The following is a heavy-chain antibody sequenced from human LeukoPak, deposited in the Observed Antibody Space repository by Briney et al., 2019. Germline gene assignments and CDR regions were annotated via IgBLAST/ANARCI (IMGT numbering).Heavy chain of an antibody. CDR2: IRYDGNYK. Sequence: GGSLRLSCAASGFTFSSSSMHWVRQAPGKGLEWVAFIRYDGNYKFYADSVKGRFTISRDDAKSTLYLRMSSLRPEDTAVYYCAKDHLVRGVMASWGQGTLVTVSS. J-gene: IGHJ5*02. V-gene: IGHV3-30*02. D-gene: IGHD3-10*01. CDR1: GFTFSSSS. CDR3: AKDHLVRGVMAS.